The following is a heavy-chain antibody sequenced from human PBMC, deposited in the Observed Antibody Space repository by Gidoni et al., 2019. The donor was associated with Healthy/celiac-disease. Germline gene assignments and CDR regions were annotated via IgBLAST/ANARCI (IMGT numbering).Heavy chain of an antibody. CDR3: SSCPLGYCSGVIPGDY. J-gene: IGHJ4*02. D-gene: IGHD2-15*01. CDR1: GSTFPDYY. V-gene: IGHV1-2*02. Sequence: VQLVQSGAEGKKPRASVKGSCEASGSTFPDYYIHWVRQDPGQGLAWMGGINPNSGATNYAPKFQGRVTMTRDTSISTAYMELSSRRSDDTAVYYCSSCPLGYCSGVIPGDYWGQGTLVTVSS. CDR2: INPNSGAT.